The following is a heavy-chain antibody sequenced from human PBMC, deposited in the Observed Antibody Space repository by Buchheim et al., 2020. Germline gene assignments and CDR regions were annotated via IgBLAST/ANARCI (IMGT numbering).Heavy chain of an antibody. CDR1: GFTFSSYA. V-gene: IGHV3-23*01. CDR2: ISGSGGST. CDR3: AKGTSGSYYYYYYYGMDV. J-gene: IGHJ6*02. Sequence: EVQLLESGGGLVQPGGSLRLSCAASGFTFSSYAMSWVRQAPGKGLEWVSAISGSGGSTYYADSVKGRFTISRDNSKNPLYLQMNSLRAEDTAVYYCAKGTSGSYYYYYYYGMDVWGQGTT. D-gene: IGHD1-26*01.